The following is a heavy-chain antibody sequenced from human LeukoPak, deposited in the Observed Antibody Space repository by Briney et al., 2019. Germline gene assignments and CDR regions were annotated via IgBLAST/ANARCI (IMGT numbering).Heavy chain of an antibody. CDR3: ARDRRSIAARPDYDYYMDV. CDR1: GYTFTGYY. J-gene: IGHJ6*03. D-gene: IGHD6-6*01. Sequence: ASVKVSCKASGYTFTGYYMHWVRQAPGQGLEWMGWINPNSGGTNYAQKFQGRVTMTRDTSISTAYMELSRLRSDDTAVYYCARDRRSIAARPDYDYYMDVWGKGTTVTVSS. V-gene: IGHV1-2*02. CDR2: INPNSGGT.